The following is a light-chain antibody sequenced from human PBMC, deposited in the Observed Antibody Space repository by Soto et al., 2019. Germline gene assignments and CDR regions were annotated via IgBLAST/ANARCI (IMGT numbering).Light chain of an antibody. CDR1: SSNIGNNY. Sequence: QSVLTQPPSVSAAPGQKVTISCSGSSSNIGNNYVSWYQQLPGTAPKLLIYENNKRPSGIPDRFSGSKSGTSATLGITGLQTGDEADYYCGTWDSSLCVVVFGGGTEVTVL. J-gene: IGLJ2*01. V-gene: IGLV1-51*02. CDR2: ENN. CDR3: GTWDSSLCVVV.